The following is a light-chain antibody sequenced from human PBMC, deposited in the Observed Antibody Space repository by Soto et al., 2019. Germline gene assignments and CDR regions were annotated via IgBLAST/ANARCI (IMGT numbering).Light chain of an antibody. J-gene: IGKJ5*01. V-gene: IGKV3-20*01. CDR1: QSVSSSY. CDR2: GAS. CDR3: QQYGSSPPLT. Sequence: EIVLTQSPGTLSLSPGERATLSCRASQSVSSSYLAWYQQKPGQATRLLIYGASSSATGIPDRFSGSVSGRDCTLTLSRLEPEDFAVYYCQQYGSSPPLTFGQGTRLE.